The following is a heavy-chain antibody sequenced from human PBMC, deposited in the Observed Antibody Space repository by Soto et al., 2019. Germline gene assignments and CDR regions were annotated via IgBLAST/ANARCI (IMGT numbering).Heavy chain of an antibody. J-gene: IGHJ4*02. CDR3: AKDLSSLGWLALGAPFDS. V-gene: IGHV3-23*01. CDR2: ISANGRNT. Sequence: EVHLLESGGNVVQPGGSLRLSCAASGFTFSSYAMNWVRQAPGKGLEWVSSISANGRNTYYADSVKGRFTISRDRSKNTLYLQLDSLRVAGTAIYYCAKDLSSLGWLALGAPFDSWGQGTRVNVSS. D-gene: IGHD5-18*01. CDR1: GFTFSSYA.